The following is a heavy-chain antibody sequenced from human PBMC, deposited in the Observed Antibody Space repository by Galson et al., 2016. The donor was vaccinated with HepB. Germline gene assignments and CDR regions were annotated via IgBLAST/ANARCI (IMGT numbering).Heavy chain of an antibody. Sequence: SLRLSCAASGSTFSSYWMNWVRQAPGKGLQWVANIKKDGNEKNYVDSVKGRFTISRDNAKNSLYLQMNSLRAEDTAVYYCAGGAGWTEDYWGQGTLVTVSS. D-gene: IGHD1-26*01. J-gene: IGHJ4*02. CDR1: GSTFSSYW. CDR3: AGGAGWTEDY. V-gene: IGHV3-7*03. CDR2: IKKDGNEK.